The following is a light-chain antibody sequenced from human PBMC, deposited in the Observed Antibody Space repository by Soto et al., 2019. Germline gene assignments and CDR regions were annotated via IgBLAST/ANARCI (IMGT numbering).Light chain of an antibody. CDR2: GAS. V-gene: IGKV3-11*01. Sequence: EVVLTQSPATLSLSPGERATLSCRASENVRTFVDWYQQKPGQAPRLLMFGASNRATGIPARVSGSGSGTDFTLTISNLEPEDFAVYYCQQHSHWPPWTFGQGTKVDIK. J-gene: IGKJ1*01. CDR1: ENVRTF. CDR3: QQHSHWPPWT.